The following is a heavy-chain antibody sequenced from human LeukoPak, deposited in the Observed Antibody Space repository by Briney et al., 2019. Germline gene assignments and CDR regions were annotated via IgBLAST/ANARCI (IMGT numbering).Heavy chain of an antibody. CDR3: ARFPYGDYASGY. V-gene: IGHV3-48*03. CDR1: GFTLSRSE. CDR2: ISSSGTTV. D-gene: IGHD4-17*01. Sequence: QPGGSLRLSCTASGFTLSRSEMNWVRQAPGKGLEWVSYISSSGTTVYYADSVKGRFTISRDSAKNSLSLHMNSLRAEDTAVYYCARFPYGDYASGYWGQGTLVTVSS. J-gene: IGHJ4*02.